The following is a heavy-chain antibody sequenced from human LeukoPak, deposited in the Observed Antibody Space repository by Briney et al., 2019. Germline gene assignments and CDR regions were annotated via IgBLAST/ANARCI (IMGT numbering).Heavy chain of an antibody. CDR2: INWNGSST. CDR1: GFTFDDYG. V-gene: IGHV3-20*04. Sequence: GGSLRLSCAASGFTFDDYGMSWVRQAPGKGLEWVSGINWNGSSTGYADSVKGRFTISRDNAKNSLYLQMNSLRAEDTALYYCARALSSSSFLYYYYMDVWGKGTTVTVSS. CDR3: ARALSSSSFLYYYYMDV. D-gene: IGHD6-6*01. J-gene: IGHJ6*03.